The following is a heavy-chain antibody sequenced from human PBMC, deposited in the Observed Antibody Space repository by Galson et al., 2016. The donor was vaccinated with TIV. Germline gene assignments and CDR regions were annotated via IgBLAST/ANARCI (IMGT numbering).Heavy chain of an antibody. J-gene: IGHJ5*01. D-gene: IGHD3-3*01. CDR2: IYTNVNA. V-gene: IGHV4-61*02. Sequence: TLSLTCTVSGGSISSGIHHWNWIRQPAGKGLEWIGRIYTNVNANYNPSLASRVTFSIDTSKNQFSLKLFSVNAADTAVYYCARAHYDFWSTSFAHWFDSWGQGTLVTVSS. CDR3: ARAHYDFWSTSFAHWFDS. CDR1: GGSISSGIHH.